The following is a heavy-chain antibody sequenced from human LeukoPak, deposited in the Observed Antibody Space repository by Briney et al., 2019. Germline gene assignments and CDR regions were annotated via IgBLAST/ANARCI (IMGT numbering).Heavy chain of an antibody. J-gene: IGHJ6*03. CDR1: GYTFTSYG. CDR2: ISAYNGNT. V-gene: IGHV1-18*01. CDR3: ARDRRYGSGSYSRGLGLYYYYYYMDV. D-gene: IGHD3-10*01. Sequence: GASVKVSCKASGYTFTSYGISWVRQAPGQGLEWMGWISAYNGNTNYAQKLQGRVTMTTDTSTSTAYMELRSLRSDDTAVYYCARDRRYGSGSYSRGLGLYYYYYYMDVWGKGTTVTVSS.